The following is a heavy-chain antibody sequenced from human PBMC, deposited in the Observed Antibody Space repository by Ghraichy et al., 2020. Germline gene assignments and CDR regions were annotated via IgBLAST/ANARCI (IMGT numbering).Heavy chain of an antibody. D-gene: IGHD3-10*01. CDR1: GGSISSSSYY. J-gene: IGHJ4*02. V-gene: IGHV4-39*01. Sequence: SETLSLTCTVSGGSISSSSYYWGWIRQPPGKGLEWIGSIYYSGSTYYNPSLKSRVTISVDTSKNQFSLKLSSVTAADTAVYYCARHGAESSVLWFGEDYWGQGTLVTVSS. CDR2: IYYSGST. CDR3: ARHGAESSVLWFGEDY.